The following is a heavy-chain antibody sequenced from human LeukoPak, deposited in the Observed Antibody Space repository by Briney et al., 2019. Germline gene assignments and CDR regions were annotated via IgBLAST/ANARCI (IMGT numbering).Heavy chain of an antibody. D-gene: IGHD2-15*01. Sequence: SETLSLTCGVSGGAISSGTNSWSWIRKPPGKGLEWIGYIYHSGSTNYNPSLKSRVTISVDTSKNQFSLKLSSVTAADTAVYYCASRTGDYCSGGSCYPRNYYYYGMDVWGQGTTVTVSS. J-gene: IGHJ6*02. V-gene: IGHV4-30-2*01. CDR1: GGAISSGTNS. CDR2: IYHSGST. CDR3: ASRTGDYCSGGSCYPRNYYYYGMDV.